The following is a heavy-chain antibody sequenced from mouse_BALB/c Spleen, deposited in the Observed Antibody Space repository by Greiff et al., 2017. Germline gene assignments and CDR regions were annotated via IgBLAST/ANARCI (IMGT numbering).Heavy chain of an antibody. V-gene: IGHV1-69*02. CDR3: ARGGTTDLWDD. Sequence: VQLQQPGAELVKPGAPVKLSCKASGYTFTSYWMNWVKQRPGRGLEWIGRIDPSDSETHYNQKFKDKATLTVDKSSSTAYIQLSSLTSEDSAVYYCARGGTTDLWDDWGQGTTLTVSS. D-gene: IGHD1-1*01. J-gene: IGHJ2*01. CDR1: GYTFTSYW. CDR2: IDPSDSET.